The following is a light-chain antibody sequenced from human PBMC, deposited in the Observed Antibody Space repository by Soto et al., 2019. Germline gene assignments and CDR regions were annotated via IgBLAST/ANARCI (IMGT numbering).Light chain of an antibody. CDR1: SSDVGSYNR. CDR3: CAYAGSGTVV. V-gene: IGLV2-23*01. J-gene: IGLJ3*02. CDR2: EAT. Sequence: QSALTQPPSVSGSPGQSVTISCTGTSSDVGSYNRVSWYQQPPGTAPKLMIYEATKRPSGVSNRFSGSKSGNTASLTISGLQAEDEADYYCCAYAGSGTVVFGGGTKLTVL.